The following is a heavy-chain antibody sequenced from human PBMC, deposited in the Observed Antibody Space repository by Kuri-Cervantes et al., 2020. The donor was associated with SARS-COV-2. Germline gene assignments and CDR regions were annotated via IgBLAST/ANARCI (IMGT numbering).Heavy chain of an antibody. CDR2: IRSKANSYAT. CDR3: TRHCENCLDAAAFVPNGY. D-gene: IGHD6-13*01. V-gene: IGHV3-73*01. CDR1: GFTFSGSA. J-gene: IGHJ4*02. Sequence: GESLKISCAASGFTFSGSAMHWVRQASGKGLEWVGRIRSKANSYATAYAASVKGRFTISRDDSKNTAYLQMNSLKTEDTAVYYCTRHCENCLDAAAFVPNGYWGQGTLVTVSS.